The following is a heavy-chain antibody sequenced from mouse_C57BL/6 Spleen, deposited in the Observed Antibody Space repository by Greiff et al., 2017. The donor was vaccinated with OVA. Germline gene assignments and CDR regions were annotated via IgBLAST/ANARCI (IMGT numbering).Heavy chain of an antibody. J-gene: IGHJ2*01. CDR2: IYPGSGST. CDR3: ARGGYDYDGLY. Sequence: QVQLKQPGAELVKPGASVKMSCKASGYTFTSYWITWVKQRPGQGLEWIGDIYPGSGSTNYNEKFKSKATLTVDTSSSTAYMQLSSLTSEDSAVYYCARGGYDYDGLYWGQGTTLTVSS. V-gene: IGHV1-55*01. D-gene: IGHD2-4*01. CDR1: GYTFTSYW.